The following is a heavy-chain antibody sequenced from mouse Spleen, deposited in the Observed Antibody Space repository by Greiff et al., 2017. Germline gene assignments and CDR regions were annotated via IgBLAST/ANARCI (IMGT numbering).Heavy chain of an antibody. Sequence: DVQLVESGEGLVKPGGSLKLSCAASGFTFSSYAMSWVRQTPEKRLEWVAYISSGGDYIYYADTVKGRFTISRDNARNTLYLQMSSLKSEDTAMYYCTRGELGPYFDYWGQGTTLTVSS. CDR2: ISSGGDYI. J-gene: IGHJ2*01. V-gene: IGHV5-9-1*02. CDR1: GFTFSSYA. D-gene: IGHD4-1*01. CDR3: TRGELGPYFDY.